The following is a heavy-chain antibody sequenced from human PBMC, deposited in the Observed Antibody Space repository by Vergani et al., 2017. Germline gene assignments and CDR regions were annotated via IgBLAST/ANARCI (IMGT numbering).Heavy chain of an antibody. CDR2: IDPSDSAT. D-gene: IGHD3-22*01. Sequence: EVQLVQSGAEVKKPGESLRISCKGSGYSFTSYWISWVRQMPGKGLEWMGRIDPSDSATRYSPSFQGQVTISADKSISTAYLQWSSLKASDTAMYYCARGEYYYDSSGYYYWGQGTLVTVSA. J-gene: IGHJ4*02. V-gene: IGHV5-10-1*03. CDR1: GYSFTSYW. CDR3: ARGEYYYDSSGYYY.